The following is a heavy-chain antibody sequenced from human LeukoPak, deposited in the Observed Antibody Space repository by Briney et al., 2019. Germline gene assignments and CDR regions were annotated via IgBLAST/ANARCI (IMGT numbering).Heavy chain of an antibody. CDR2: INHSGGT. D-gene: IGHD3-22*01. J-gene: IGHJ4*02. CDR3: ARLIRHYYDSSGYYFGLSYFDY. CDR1: GGSFSGYY. V-gene: IGHV4-34*01. Sequence: TSETLSLTCAVYGGSFSGYYWSWIRQPPGKGLEWIGEINHSGGTNYNPSLKSRVTISVDTSKNQFSLKLSSVTAADTAVYYCARLIRHYYDSSGYYFGLSYFDYWGQGTLVTVSS.